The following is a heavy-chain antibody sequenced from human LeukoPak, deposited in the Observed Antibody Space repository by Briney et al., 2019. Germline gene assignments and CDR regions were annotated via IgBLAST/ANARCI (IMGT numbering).Heavy chain of an antibody. V-gene: IGHV1-8*03. CDR1: GHTFTSYD. J-gene: IGHJ5*02. Sequence: ASVKVSCKASGHTFTSYDINWVRQATGQGLEWMGWMNPNSGNTGYAQKFQGRVTITRNTSISTAYMELSSLRTDETAVIYCARMDGLCSGGSCPNWFDPWGQGTLVTVSS. CDR3: ARMDGLCSGGSCPNWFDP. CDR2: MNPNSGNT. D-gene: IGHD2-15*01.